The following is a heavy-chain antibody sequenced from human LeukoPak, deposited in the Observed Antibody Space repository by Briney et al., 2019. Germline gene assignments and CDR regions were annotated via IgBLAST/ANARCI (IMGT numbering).Heavy chain of an antibody. Sequence: PGGSLRLSCAASGFTFSSYEMNWVRQAPGKGREWDSYISSSGSTIYYADSVKGRFTISRDNAKNSLYLQMNSLRAEDTAVYYCARHYYGSGSYLGTADYWGQGTLVTVS. D-gene: IGHD3-10*01. CDR1: GFTFSSYE. CDR2: ISSSGSTI. J-gene: IGHJ4*02. CDR3: ARHYYGSGSYLGTADY. V-gene: IGHV3-48*03.